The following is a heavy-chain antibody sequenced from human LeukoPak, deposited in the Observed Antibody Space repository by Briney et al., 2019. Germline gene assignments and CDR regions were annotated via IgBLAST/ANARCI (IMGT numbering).Heavy chain of an antibody. Sequence: SQTLSLTCTLSGDSVSNKNAAWNWIRQYPSRALGWLGKTYYKSKWYNDYATSVKSRITINPDTSKNQISLQLNSVTPEHTAIYFRASAEVRTTGWFDPWGQGTLVTVSS. J-gene: IGHJ5*02. CDR1: GDSVSNKNAA. D-gene: IGHD4/OR15-4a*01. V-gene: IGHV6-1*01. CDR3: ASAEVRTTGWFDP. CDR2: TYYKSKWYN.